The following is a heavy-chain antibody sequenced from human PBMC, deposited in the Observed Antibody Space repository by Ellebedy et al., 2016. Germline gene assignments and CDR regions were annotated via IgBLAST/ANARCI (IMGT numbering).Heavy chain of an antibody. CDR3: ARGPLLMVRGVNLYNWFDP. V-gene: IGHV4-34*01. Sequence: GSLRLSXAVYGGSFSGYYWSWIRQPPGKGLEWIGEINHSGSTNYNPSLKSRVTISVDTSKNQFSLKLSSVTAADTAVYYCARGPLLMVRGVNLYNWFDPWGQGTLVTVSS. CDR1: GGSFSGYY. D-gene: IGHD3-10*01. CDR2: INHSGST. J-gene: IGHJ5*02.